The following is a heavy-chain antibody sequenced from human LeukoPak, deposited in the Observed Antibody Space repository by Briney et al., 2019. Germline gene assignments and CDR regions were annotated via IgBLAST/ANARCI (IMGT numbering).Heavy chain of an antibody. D-gene: IGHD3-9*01. J-gene: IGHJ4*02. CDR1: GFTFSSYA. Sequence: GGSLRLSCAASGFTFSSYAMSWVRQAPGKGLEWVSAISGSGGSTYYADSVKGRFTISRDNSKNTLYLQMHRLGAEDTAVYYCAKGVGLRYFDWLLGGGQFDYWGQGTLVTVSS. V-gene: IGHV3-23*01. CDR3: AKGVGLRYFDWLLGGGQFDY. CDR2: ISGSGGST.